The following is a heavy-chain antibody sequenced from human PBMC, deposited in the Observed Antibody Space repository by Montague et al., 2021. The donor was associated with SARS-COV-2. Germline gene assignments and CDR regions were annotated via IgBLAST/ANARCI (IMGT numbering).Heavy chain of an antibody. CDR3: ARIRDYDFWSGSYSVFDY. D-gene: IGHD3-3*01. V-gene: IGHV2-70*01. CDR1: GFSLSTSGMC. CDR2: IDWDDDK. Sequence: PALVKPTQTLTLTCTFSGFSLSTSGMCVSWIRQPPGKALEWLALIDWDDDKYYSTSLRTRLTISKDTSKNQVVLTMTNMDPVDTATYNCARIRDYDFWSGSYSVFDYWGQGTLVTVSS. J-gene: IGHJ4*02.